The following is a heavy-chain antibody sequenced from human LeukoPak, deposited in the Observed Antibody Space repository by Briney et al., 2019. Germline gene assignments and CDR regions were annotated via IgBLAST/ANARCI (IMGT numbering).Heavy chain of an antibody. CDR3: ARVNPTYYYDSSGPSEYFQH. D-gene: IGHD3-22*01. CDR1: GYSFTSYW. Sequence: GESLKISCKGSGYSFTSYWIGWVRQMPGKGLEWMGIIYPGDSDTRYSPSFQGQVTISADKSISTAYLQWSSLKASDTAMYYCARVNPTYYYDSSGPSEYFQHWGQGTLVTVSS. J-gene: IGHJ1*01. CDR2: IYPGDSDT. V-gene: IGHV5-51*01.